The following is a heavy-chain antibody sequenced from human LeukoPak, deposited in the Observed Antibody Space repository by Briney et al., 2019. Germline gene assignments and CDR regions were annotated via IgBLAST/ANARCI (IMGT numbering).Heavy chain of an antibody. J-gene: IGHJ3*02. V-gene: IGHV4-39*07. CDR3: ARVRPPGAFDI. CDR2: IYYSGNT. CDR1: GGSISSSSYY. D-gene: IGHD1-14*01. Sequence: SETLSLTCTVSGGSISSSSYYWGWIRQPPGKKLEWIGSIYYSGNTYYNPSLKSRVTISGDTSKNQFSLKLSSVTAADTAVYYCARVRPPGAFDIWGQGTMVTVSS.